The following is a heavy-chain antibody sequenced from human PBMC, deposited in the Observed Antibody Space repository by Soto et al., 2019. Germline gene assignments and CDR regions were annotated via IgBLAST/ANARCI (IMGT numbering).Heavy chain of an antibody. V-gene: IGHV1-69*12. Sequence: QVQLVQSGAEVKKPGSSVKVSCKASGGTFSSYAISWVRQAPGQGLEWMGGIIPIFGTANYAQKFQGRVTITADESTSTAYMELSSLSSEDTAVYYCAARYSYGPEDFGSLDYWGQGTLVTVSS. CDR3: AARYSYGPEDFGSLDY. J-gene: IGHJ4*02. D-gene: IGHD5-18*01. CDR2: IIPIFGTA. CDR1: GGTFSSYA.